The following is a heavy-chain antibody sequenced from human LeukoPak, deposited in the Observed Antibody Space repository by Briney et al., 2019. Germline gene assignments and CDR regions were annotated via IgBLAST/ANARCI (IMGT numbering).Heavy chain of an antibody. Sequence: ASVKVSCKASGYTFTSYGISWVRQAPGQGLEWMGGIIPIFGTANYAQKFQGRVTMTEDTSTDTAYMELSSLRSEDTAVYYCATSSKLAGGYWGQGTLVTVSS. D-gene: IGHD4-11*01. V-gene: IGHV1-69*06. J-gene: IGHJ4*02. CDR2: IIPIFGTA. CDR3: ATSSKLAGGY. CDR1: GYTFTSYG.